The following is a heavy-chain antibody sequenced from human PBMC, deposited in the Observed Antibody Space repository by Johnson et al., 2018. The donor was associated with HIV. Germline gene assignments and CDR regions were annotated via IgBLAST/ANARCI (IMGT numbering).Heavy chain of an antibody. V-gene: IGHV3-30-3*01. CDR3: ARVTHIQLWANDAFDI. Sequence: QVQLVESGGGVVQPGRSLRLSCAASGFTFSSYAMHWVRQAPGKGPEWVAVISYDGSNKYDADSVKGRCTSSRDNSKNTLYLQMNSLRDEDTAVYYCARVTHIQLWANDAFDIWGQGTMVTVSS. D-gene: IGHD5-18*01. J-gene: IGHJ3*02. CDR2: ISYDGSNK. CDR1: GFTFSSYA.